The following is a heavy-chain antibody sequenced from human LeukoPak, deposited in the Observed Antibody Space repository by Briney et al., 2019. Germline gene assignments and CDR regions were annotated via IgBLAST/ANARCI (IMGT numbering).Heavy chain of an antibody. J-gene: IGHJ4*02. CDR2: IYNGGET. Sequence: GRSLRLSCAASGFTVSSNYMNWVRQAPGKGLEWVSVIYNGGETYYAGSVKGRFTFSRDNSKNTLYLQMNNLRAEDTAVYYCARDQPIAYWGQGTLVTVSS. CDR1: GFTVSSNY. CDR3: ARDQPIAY. D-gene: IGHD3-22*01. V-gene: IGHV3-66*01.